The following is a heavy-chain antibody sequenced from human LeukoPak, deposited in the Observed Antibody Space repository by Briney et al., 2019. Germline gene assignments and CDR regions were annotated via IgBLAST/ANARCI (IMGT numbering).Heavy chain of an antibody. CDR1: GGSISSGGYY. CDR2: IYYSGST. D-gene: IGHD4-23*01. Sequence: SETLSLTCTVSGGSISSGGYYWSWIRQHPGKGLEWIGYIYYSGSTYYNPSLKSRVTISVDTSKNQFSLKLSSVTAADTAVYYCARDYGGNPAGFDYWGQGTLVTVSS. V-gene: IGHV4-31*03. J-gene: IGHJ4*02. CDR3: ARDYGGNPAGFDY.